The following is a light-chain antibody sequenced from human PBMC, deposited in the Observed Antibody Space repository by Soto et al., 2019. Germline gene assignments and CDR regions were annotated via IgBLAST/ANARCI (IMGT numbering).Light chain of an antibody. CDR3: SSYTSGSTLEV. V-gene: IGLV2-14*03. Sequence: QSALTQPASMSGSPGQSITISCTGTSSDVGGYNYVSWYQQLPGKAPELMIYDVSNRPSGVSNRFSGSKSGNTASLTISGLQAEDEADYYCSSYTSGSTLEVFGTGTKVTVL. CDR1: SSDVGGYNY. J-gene: IGLJ1*01. CDR2: DVS.